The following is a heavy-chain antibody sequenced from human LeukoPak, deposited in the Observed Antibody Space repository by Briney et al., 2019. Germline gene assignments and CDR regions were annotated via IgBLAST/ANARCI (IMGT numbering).Heavy chain of an antibody. Sequence: GGSLRLSCAASGFIFSSYWMHWVRQAPGKGLVWVSRIHSDGSGTTYADSVKGRFTISRDTGRNSVFLQMNSLKVEDTAVYYCASGSGWIFDRWGQGTLVTVSS. CDR1: GFIFSSYW. D-gene: IGHD6-19*01. J-gene: IGHJ4*02. CDR2: IHSDGSGT. V-gene: IGHV3-74*01. CDR3: ASGSGWIFDR.